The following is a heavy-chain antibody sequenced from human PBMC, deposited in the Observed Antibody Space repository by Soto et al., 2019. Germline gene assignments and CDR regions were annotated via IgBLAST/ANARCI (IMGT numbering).Heavy chain of an antibody. CDR1: GFSLTTRGPG. Sequence: QITLKESGPTLVKPTQTLTLTCTFSGFSLTTRGPGVGWIRQPPGKALEWLAVIYWDEDKRYSPSLKNKLTITKDTYKNQVVLTLTNVDPVDTATYYCAHTDSYGSWNFGYWGQGTLVTVSS. D-gene: IGHD3-10*01. V-gene: IGHV2-5*02. J-gene: IGHJ4*02. CDR2: IYWDEDK. CDR3: AHTDSYGSWNFGY.